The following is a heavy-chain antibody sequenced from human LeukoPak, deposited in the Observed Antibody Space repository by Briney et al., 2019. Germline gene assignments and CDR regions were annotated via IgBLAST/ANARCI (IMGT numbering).Heavy chain of an antibody. V-gene: IGHV1-46*01. D-gene: IGHD3-22*01. Sequence: GSVKVFCKASGYTFSNNDLHWVRQAPGQGLEWLGLINPSGGSTIYAQKFQGRVTMTRDTSTSTVYMELSSLRSDDSAVYYCAGEIAMHDHWGQGTLVTVSS. CDR1: GYTFSNND. CDR2: INPSGGST. J-gene: IGHJ5*02. CDR3: AGEIAMHDH.